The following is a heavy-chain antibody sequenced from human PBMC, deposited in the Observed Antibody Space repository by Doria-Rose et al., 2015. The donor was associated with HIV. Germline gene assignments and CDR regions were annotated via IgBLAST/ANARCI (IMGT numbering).Heavy chain of an antibody. CDR1: YY. J-gene: IGHJ4*02. D-gene: IGHD1-26*01. CDR2: IFYTGST. Sequence: YYWSWIRQPPGKGLEYIGDIFYTGSTNYSPSLKSRVSISIDTSKNKFSLRLSSVTAADTAVYYCARVLSGTYDYWGQGTLVTVSS. V-gene: IGHV4-59*01. CDR3: ARVLSGTYDY.